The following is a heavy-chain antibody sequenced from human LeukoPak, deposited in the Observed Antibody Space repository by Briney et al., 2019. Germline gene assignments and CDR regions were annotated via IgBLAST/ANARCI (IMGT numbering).Heavy chain of an antibody. J-gene: IGHJ4*02. CDR2: IHDGGYT. Sequence: SETLSLTCSVSGGSVSSSNSYWGWIRQPPGNGLEWIGSIHDGGYTHYNPSLRSRVTISADTSRNQFSLKLSSVTAADTAVYYCAGYMGGTMFDSWGQGTLVTVSS. V-gene: IGHV4-39*01. CDR3: AGYMGGTMFDS. CDR1: GGSVSSSNSY. D-gene: IGHD4/OR15-4a*01.